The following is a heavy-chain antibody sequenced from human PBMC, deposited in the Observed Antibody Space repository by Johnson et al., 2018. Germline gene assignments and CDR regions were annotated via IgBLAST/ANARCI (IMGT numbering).Heavy chain of an antibody. J-gene: IGHJ1*01. Sequence: QVQLQQWGAGLLKPSETLSLTCAVYGGSFSDYSWSWIRQPPGRGLEWIGEINHSGSTNYNPSLESRVTISIDTSKSQFSLNLSSVTAADTALYYCSRGQRLGSGWNSAEYVQHWGQGSLVTVDS. V-gene: IGHV4-34*01. D-gene: IGHD6-19*01. CDR1: GGSFSDYS. CDR2: INHSGST. CDR3: SRGQRLGSGWNSAEYVQH.